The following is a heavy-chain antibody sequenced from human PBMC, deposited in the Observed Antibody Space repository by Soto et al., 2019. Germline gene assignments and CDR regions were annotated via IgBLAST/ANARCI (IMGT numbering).Heavy chain of an antibody. Sequence: TLSLTCAISGDSVSSNSAAWNWIRQSPSRGLEWLGRTYYRSKWYNDYAVSVKSRITINPDTSKNQFSLQLNSVTPEDTAVYYCARVKVSMGAISNWFDPWGQGTLVTVSS. J-gene: IGHJ5*02. D-gene: IGHD1-26*01. V-gene: IGHV6-1*01. CDR2: TYYRSKWYN. CDR1: GDSVSSNSAA. CDR3: ARVKVSMGAISNWFDP.